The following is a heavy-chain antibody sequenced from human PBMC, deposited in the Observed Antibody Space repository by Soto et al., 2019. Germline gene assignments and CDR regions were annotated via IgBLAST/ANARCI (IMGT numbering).Heavy chain of an antibody. Sequence: QLQLQESGPGLVKPSETLSLTCTVSGGSISSSSYYWGWIRQPPGKGLEWIGSIDYSGSTYYNPSLMRRVTISVDTSTNQFSLELSSVTAADTAVYYCARSGAGMDVWGQGTTVTVSS. CDR2: IDYSGST. V-gene: IGHV4-39*01. CDR1: GGSISSSSYY. J-gene: IGHJ6*02. CDR3: ARSGAGMDV.